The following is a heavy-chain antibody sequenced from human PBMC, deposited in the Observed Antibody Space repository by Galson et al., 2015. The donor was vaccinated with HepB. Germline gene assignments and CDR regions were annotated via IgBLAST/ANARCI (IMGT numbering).Heavy chain of an antibody. CDR1: GYRFSTYA. V-gene: IGHV7-4-1*02. CDR3: ARDHYYGAGSAFFEY. Sequence: SVKVSCKASGYRFSTYAMNWVRRAPGQGFEWLGWINTETGSPTYAQGFTGRFVFSLDTSVSTAYLQISSLTAEDSAVYYCARDHYYGAGSAFFEYWGQGTLVTVSS. CDR2: INTETGSP. J-gene: IGHJ4*02. D-gene: IGHD3-10*01.